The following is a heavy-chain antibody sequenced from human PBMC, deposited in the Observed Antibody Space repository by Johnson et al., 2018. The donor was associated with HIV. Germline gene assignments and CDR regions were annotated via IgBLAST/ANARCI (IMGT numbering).Heavy chain of an antibody. CDR1: GFTFSSYW. D-gene: IGHD6-13*01. CDR2: IKQDGSEK. CDR3: ARAIAAAGTVGVDAFDI. V-gene: IGHV3-7*01. J-gene: IGHJ3*02. Sequence: VQLVESGGGVVQPGRSLRLSCAASGFTFSSYWMSWVRQAPGKGLEWVANIKQDGSEKYYVDSVKGRFTISRDNAKNSLYLQMNSLRAEDTAVYYCARAIAAAGTVGVDAFDIWGQGTMVTVSS.